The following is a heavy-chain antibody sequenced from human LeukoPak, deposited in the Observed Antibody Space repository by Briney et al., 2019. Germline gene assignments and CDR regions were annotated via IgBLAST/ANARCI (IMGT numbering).Heavy chain of an antibody. CDR3: GRHVSGIYYRFDY. CDR2: VNYGGPT. Sequence: SEALSLTCTVSGGSIGSSSYYWNWIRQPPGKGLEWIGSVNYGGPTYYNPSLKSRVTISVDTSRNQFSLKLSSVTAADTSVYYCGRHVSGIYYRFDYWGQGSLVTVSS. D-gene: IGHD1-26*01. J-gene: IGHJ4*02. CDR1: GGSIGSSSYY. V-gene: IGHV4-39*01.